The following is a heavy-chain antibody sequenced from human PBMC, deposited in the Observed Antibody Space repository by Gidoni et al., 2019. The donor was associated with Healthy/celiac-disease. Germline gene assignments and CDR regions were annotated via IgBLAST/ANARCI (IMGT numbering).Heavy chain of an antibody. D-gene: IGHD4-17*01. Sequence: EVQLVESGGGLVQPGGSLRLSCAASGFTFSSYWMHWVRQAPGKGLVWGSRINSDGSSTSYADSVKGRFTISRDNAKNTLYLQMNSLRAEDTAVYYCARDHDVSDYGGNSGVDYWGQGTLVTVSS. CDR3: ARDHDVSDYGGNSGVDY. CDR1: GFTFSSYW. V-gene: IGHV3-74*01. J-gene: IGHJ4*02. CDR2: INSDGSST.